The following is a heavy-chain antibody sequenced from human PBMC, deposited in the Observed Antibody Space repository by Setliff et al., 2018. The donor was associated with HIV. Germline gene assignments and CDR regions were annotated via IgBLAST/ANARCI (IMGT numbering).Heavy chain of an antibody. V-gene: IGHV3-7*01. Sequence: PGGSLRLSCAASGFPFTNYWMNWVRQAPGKGLEWVANMKTDGSEKYYVDSVRGRFTISRDNAKNSLYLQMNSLRAEDTAVYYCAGSRGYFVQAGWGQGTLVTVSS. J-gene: IGHJ4*02. D-gene: IGHD3-22*01. CDR3: AGSRGYFVQAG. CDR1: GFPFTNYW. CDR2: MKTDGSEK.